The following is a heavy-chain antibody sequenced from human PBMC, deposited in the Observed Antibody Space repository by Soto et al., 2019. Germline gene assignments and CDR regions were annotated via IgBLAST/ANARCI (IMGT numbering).Heavy chain of an antibody. CDR1: GFTFSSYA. D-gene: IGHD3-22*01. CDR2: ISYDGSIK. V-gene: IGHV3-30-3*01. J-gene: IGHJ6*02. Sequence: GGSLRLSCAASGFTFSSYAMHWVRQAPGKGLEWVAVISYDGSIKYYADSVKGRFTISRDNSKNTAYLQMNSLKTEDTAVYYCTSYTDSSGYYYYYGMEVWGQGTTVTVSS. CDR3: TSYTDSSGYYYYYGMEV.